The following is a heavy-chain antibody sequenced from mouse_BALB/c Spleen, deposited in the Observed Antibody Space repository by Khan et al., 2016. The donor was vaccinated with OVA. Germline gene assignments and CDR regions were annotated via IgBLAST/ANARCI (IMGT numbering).Heavy chain of an antibody. J-gene: IGHJ3*01. Sequence: QVQLQQPGAELVKPGASVKLSCKASGYTFTSYDINWVRQRPEQGLEWIGWMFPGDGSTKYNENFKGKATLTTDKSSSKAYMQISRLTSEVSGAYFCTRGGYGGFAYWGQGTLVTVSA. CDR2: MFPGDGST. D-gene: IGHD2-2*01. CDR1: GYTFTSYD. V-gene: IGHV1S56*01. CDR3: TRGGYGGFAY.